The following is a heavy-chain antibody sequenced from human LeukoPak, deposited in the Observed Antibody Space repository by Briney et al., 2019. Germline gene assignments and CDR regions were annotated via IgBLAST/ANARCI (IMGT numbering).Heavy chain of an antibody. CDR1: GGTFSSYA. J-gene: IGHJ4*02. CDR2: IIPIFGTA. D-gene: IGHD3-22*01. CDR3: ARDRNYYDSSGLYY. Sequence: ASVKVSCKASGGTFSSYAISWVRQAPGQGLEWMGGIIPIFGTANYAQKFQGRVTITTGESTSTAYMELSSLRSEDTAVYYCARDRNYYDSSGLYYWGQGTLVTVSS. V-gene: IGHV1-69*05.